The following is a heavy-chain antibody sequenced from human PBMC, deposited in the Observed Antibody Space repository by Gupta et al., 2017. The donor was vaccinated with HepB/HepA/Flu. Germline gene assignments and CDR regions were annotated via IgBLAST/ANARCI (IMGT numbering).Heavy chain of an antibody. J-gene: IGHJ3*02. D-gene: IGHD2-21*01. CDR3: TRDISPTERAFDI. CDR1: EITFKNDH. CDR2: ISYSSVFI. Sequence: EVQLMESGGGLVNPGGSLRLSCEASEITFKNDHMIWVRQAPGKGLEWIAFISYSSVFIQYADSVKGRFTVFRDNAKKSLFLQMNNLRPEDTAIYFCTRDISPTERAFDIWGQGTMVTVSS. V-gene: IGHV3-21*04.